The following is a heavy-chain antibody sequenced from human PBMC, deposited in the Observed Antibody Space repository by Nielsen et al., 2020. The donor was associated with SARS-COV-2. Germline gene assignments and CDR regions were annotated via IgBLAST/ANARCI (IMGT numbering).Heavy chain of an antibody. CDR3: ARGVMTFGLYYYYYMDV. V-gene: IGHV4-61*01. CDR1: GVSVSSGSYF. Sequence: SETLSLTCTVSGVSVSSGSYFWSWIRQPPGKRMEWIGYMFYIGTANYNPSLQSRVTISVDKSKNEVSLNLSFVTEADTAVYYCARGVMTFGLYYYYYMDVWGKGTTVTVSS. D-gene: IGHD3/OR15-3a*01. J-gene: IGHJ6*03. CDR2: MFYIGTA.